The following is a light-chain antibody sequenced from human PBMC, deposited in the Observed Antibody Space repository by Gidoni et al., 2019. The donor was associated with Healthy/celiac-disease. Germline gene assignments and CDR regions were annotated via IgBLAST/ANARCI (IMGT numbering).Light chain of an antibody. CDR2: AAS. V-gene: IGKV1-39*01. J-gene: IGKJ5*01. Sequence: DIQLTQSPSSLSASVADRVTITCRASQSISSYLNWYQQTPGKAPKLLIYAASSLQSGVPSRFSGSGSGTDFTLTISSLQPEDFATYYCQQSYSTPITFGQGTRLEIK. CDR1: QSISSY. CDR3: QQSYSTPIT.